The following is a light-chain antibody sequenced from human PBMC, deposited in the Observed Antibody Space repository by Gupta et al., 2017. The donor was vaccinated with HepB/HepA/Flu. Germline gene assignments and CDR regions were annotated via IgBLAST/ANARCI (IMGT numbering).Light chain of an antibody. CDR1: SSNIGSNY. Sequence: QSVLTQPPSASGTPGQRVTISCSGSSSNIGSNYVSWYQQLPGTAPKLLIHKNNQRPSGVPDRFSGSKSGTSASLAISGLRSEDDADYYCAAWEDSMSSPVFGGGTKLTVL. V-gene: IGLV1-47*01. CDR3: AAWEDSMSSPV. J-gene: IGLJ3*02. CDR2: KNN.